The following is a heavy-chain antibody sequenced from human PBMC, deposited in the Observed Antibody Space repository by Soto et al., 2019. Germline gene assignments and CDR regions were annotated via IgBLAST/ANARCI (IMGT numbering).Heavy chain of an antibody. D-gene: IGHD1-1*01. V-gene: IGHV3-15*01. CDR1: LFTSNHDC. J-gene: IGHJ6*02. CDR2: IKSTTYGETT. Sequence: RRSCPGSLFTSNHDCRPWVRQDQGKGRERVDRIKSTTYGETTNYAAPVKGRFPISRGHSKNTVYLQMNSLKTEDTAVYYCTTDPLTPSYASAWKFLQQGGAYYNGMDVSAQGPTVPVSS. CDR3: TTDPLTPSYASAWKFLQQGGAYYNGMDV.